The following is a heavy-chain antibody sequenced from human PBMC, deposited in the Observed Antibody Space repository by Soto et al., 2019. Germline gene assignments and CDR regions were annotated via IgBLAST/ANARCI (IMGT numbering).Heavy chain of an antibody. CDR2: IYYSGST. Sequence: SETLSLTCTVSGGSISSSSYYWGWIRQPPGKGLEWIGSIYYSGSTYYNPSLKSRVTISVDTSKNQFSLKLSSVTAADTAVYYCAKGSVSVMGWFSYYYMDVWGQGTTVTVS. V-gene: IGHV4-39*01. CDR3: AKGSVSVMGWFSYYYMDV. CDR1: GGSISSSSYY. D-gene: IGHD6-19*01. J-gene: IGHJ6*03.